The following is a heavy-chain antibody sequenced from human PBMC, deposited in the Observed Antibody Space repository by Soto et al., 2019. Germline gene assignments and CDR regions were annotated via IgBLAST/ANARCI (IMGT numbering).Heavy chain of an antibody. V-gene: IGHV3-7*04. J-gene: IGHJ3*02. CDR1: GFTFNSCW. CDR3: ARGDYYDTSGPFSDAFDI. Sequence: GGSLRLSCVASGFTFNSCWMSWVRQAPGKGLEWVANVKPDGSEKWYVDSVKGRFATSRDNAKNSVFLQMNSLRVEDTAVYYCARGDYYDTSGPFSDAFDIWGQGTMVTVSS. D-gene: IGHD3-22*01. CDR2: VKPDGSEK.